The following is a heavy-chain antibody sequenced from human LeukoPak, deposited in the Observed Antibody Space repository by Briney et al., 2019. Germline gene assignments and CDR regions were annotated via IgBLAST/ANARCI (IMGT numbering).Heavy chain of an antibody. V-gene: IGHV1-69*05. CDR2: IIPIFGTA. J-gene: IGHJ4*02. D-gene: IGHD2-2*01. Sequence: HRASVKVSCKASGGTFSSYAISWVRQAPGQGLEWMGGIIPIFGTANYAQKLQGRVTMTTDTSTSTAYMELRSLRSDDTAVYYCATDAYQSVGSRYFDYWGQGTLVTVSS. CDR3: ATDAYQSVGSRYFDY. CDR1: GGTFSSYA.